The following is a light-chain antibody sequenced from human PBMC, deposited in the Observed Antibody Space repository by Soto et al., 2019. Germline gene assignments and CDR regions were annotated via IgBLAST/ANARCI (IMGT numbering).Light chain of an antibody. CDR3: QSYDSTLSGVI. Sequence: QSVLTQPPSVSGAPGQMVTISCTGSRSNIGAGYDVHWYQHLPGRAPKLLVSGNGDRPSGVPDRFSVSKSGPSASLAITGLQADDEAEYYCQSYDSTLSGVIFGGGTKLTVL. CDR1: RSNIGAGYD. J-gene: IGLJ2*01. V-gene: IGLV1-40*01. CDR2: GNG.